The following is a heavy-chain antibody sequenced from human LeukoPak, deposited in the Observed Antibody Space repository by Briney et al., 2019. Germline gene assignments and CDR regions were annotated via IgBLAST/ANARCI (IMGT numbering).Heavy chain of an antibody. CDR2: IGGSGSHI. D-gene: IGHD2-2*01. V-gene: IGHV3-21*01. CDR1: GFPFGTYN. Sequence: GGSLRLSCAASGFPFGTYNMNWVRQAPGKGLEWVSSIGGSGSHIYYADSMKGRFTISRDNANNSLYLQMNSLGAEDTAVYFCVRGGVYCSIPNCRGICYRFDSWGQGTLVNVAS. J-gene: IGHJ5*01. CDR3: VRGGVYCSIPNCRGICYRFDS.